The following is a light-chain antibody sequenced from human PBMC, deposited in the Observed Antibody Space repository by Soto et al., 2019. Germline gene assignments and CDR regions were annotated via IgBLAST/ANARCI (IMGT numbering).Light chain of an antibody. Sequence: QSVLTQSPSAYGSPGQSVTISCTGTSSDIGGYNSVSWYQQHPGKAPKVMIYDVTKRPSGVPDRFSGSKSGNTASLTVSALQAEDEADYYCSSYTDRKNLVFGTGTKLTVL. CDR1: SSDIGGYNS. J-gene: IGLJ1*01. CDR2: DVT. CDR3: SSYTDRKNLV. V-gene: IGLV2-8*01.